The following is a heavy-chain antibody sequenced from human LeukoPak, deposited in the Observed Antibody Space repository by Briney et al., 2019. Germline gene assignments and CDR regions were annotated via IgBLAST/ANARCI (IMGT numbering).Heavy chain of an antibody. Sequence: GGSLRLSCAASGFTFSSYWMHWVRQAPGKGLVWVSRINSDGSSTSYADSVKGRFTISRDNAKSTLYLQMNSLRAEDTAVYYCARAPYSSGWYYFDYWGQGTLVTVSS. CDR2: INSDGSST. J-gene: IGHJ4*02. CDR1: GFTFSSYW. V-gene: IGHV3-74*01. D-gene: IGHD6-19*01. CDR3: ARAPYSSGWYYFDY.